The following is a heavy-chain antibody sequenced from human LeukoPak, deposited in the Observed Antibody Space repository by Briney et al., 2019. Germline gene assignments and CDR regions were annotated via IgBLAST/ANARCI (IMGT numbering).Heavy chain of an antibody. V-gene: IGHV4-59*01. J-gene: IGHJ6*02. CDR1: GGSISSYY. CDR3: AAGYGDYQPLDGYGMDV. CDR2: IYYSRST. Sequence: SETLFLTCTVSGGSISSYYWSWIRQPPGKGLEWIGYIYYSRSTNYNPSLKSRVTISVDTSKNQFSLKLSSVTAADTAVYYCAAGYGDYQPLDGYGMDVWGQGTAVTVSS. D-gene: IGHD4-17*01.